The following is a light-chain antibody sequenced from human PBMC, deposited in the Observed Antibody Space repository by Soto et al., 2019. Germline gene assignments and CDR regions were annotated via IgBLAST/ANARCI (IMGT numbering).Light chain of an antibody. J-gene: IGKJ4*01. CDR2: DTS. CDR3: QPYNNWPLT. Sequence: EIVLTQSPATLSVSPGERATLSCRASQSVSSNLAWYQQKPGQAPRLLIYDTSTRATGVPTRFSGSRSGAKFTLTINSLQSEDFAVYYCQPYNNWPLTFGGGTKVDIK. V-gene: IGKV3-15*01. CDR1: QSVSSN.